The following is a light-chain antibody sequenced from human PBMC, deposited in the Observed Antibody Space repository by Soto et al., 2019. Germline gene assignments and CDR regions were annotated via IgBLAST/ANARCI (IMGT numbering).Light chain of an antibody. CDR1: QVITNF. CDR2: DAS. Sequence: DIQMSQSPSSLSASVGDRVTIPCRASQVITNFLAWFQQKPGKAPKSLIYDASTLKSGVPSRCSGSGSETDFTLTISNLEPDDFAIYYCQQCYSYRTFGQGTKVDIK. J-gene: IGKJ1*01. CDR3: QQCYSYRT. V-gene: IGKV1-16*01.